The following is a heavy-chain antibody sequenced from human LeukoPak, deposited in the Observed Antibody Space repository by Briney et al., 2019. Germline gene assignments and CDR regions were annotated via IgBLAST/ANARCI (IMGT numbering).Heavy chain of an antibody. CDR1: GFTFSTYA. CDR3: ARDHSGAVADY. V-gene: IGHV3-64*02. D-gene: IGHD5-12*01. J-gene: IGHJ4*02. CDR2: ISSNGGLT. Sequence: GGSLRLSCAASGFTFSTYAMHWVRQAPGKGLEYVSGISSNGGLTYYADSVKGRFTISRGKSKNTVSLQMGSLRAEDMALYYCARDHSGAVADYWGQGTLVTVSP.